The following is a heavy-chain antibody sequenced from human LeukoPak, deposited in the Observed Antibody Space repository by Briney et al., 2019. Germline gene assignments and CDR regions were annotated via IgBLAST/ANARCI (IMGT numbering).Heavy chain of an antibody. D-gene: IGHD3-16*02. Sequence: GGSLRLSCAASGFTFSSYSMNWVRQAPGKGLEWVSSISSSSSYIYYADSVKGRFTISRDNAKNSLYLQMNSLRAEDTAVYYCANHPFGGVIAYFDYWGQGTLVTVSS. V-gene: IGHV3-21*01. CDR3: ANHPFGGVIAYFDY. J-gene: IGHJ4*02. CDR1: GFTFSSYS. CDR2: ISSSSSYI.